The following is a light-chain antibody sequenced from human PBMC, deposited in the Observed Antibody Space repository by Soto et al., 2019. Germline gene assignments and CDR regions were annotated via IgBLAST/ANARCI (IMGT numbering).Light chain of an antibody. J-gene: IGLJ2*01. Sequence: SYELTQPPPVSVAPGQTARITCVGDKIGRKSVHWYQQRPGQAPVLVVYADTDRPSGIPERFSGSNSGNTATLTISRVEVGDEADYYCQVWDSVGDLPVVFGGGTKLTVL. CDR3: QVWDSVGDLPVV. CDR1: KIGRKS. CDR2: ADT. V-gene: IGLV3-21*02.